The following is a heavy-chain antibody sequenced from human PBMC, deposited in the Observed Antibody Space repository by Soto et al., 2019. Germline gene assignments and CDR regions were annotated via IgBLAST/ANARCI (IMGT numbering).Heavy chain of an antibody. CDR1: GYTFTNYG. Sequence: VQLVQSGPEVKKPGASVRVSCKASGYTFTNYGITWVRQAPGQGLEWLGWVSAYNRNTNYAQKFEDRVTMTTDTSSNTAYLEVRSLRPDDTAFYSCARGRPWEPLLYWGQGTLVTVSS. CDR2: VSAYNRNT. CDR3: ARGRPWEPLLY. J-gene: IGHJ4*02. D-gene: IGHD1-26*01. V-gene: IGHV1-18*01.